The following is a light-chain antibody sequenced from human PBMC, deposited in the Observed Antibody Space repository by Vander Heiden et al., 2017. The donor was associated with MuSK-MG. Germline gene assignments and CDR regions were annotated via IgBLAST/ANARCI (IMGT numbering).Light chain of an antibody. CDR1: QSISSY. CDR3: QQTDSNPLST. J-gene: IGKJ2*01. V-gene: IGKV1-39*01. CDR2: AAS. Sequence: DIQMTQSPSSLSASVGDRVTITCRASQSISSYLNWYQQKPGKAPKLLIYAASSLQSGVPSRFSGSGYGKDFTLTISSRQPEDFASYYCQQTDSNPLSTFGQGTKMDIK.